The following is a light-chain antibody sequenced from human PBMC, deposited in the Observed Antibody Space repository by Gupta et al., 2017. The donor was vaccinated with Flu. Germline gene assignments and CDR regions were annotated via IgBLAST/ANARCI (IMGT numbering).Light chain of an antibody. J-gene: IGLJ3*02. CDR1: TGAVTSGHY. Sequence: QAVVTQEPSLTVSPGGTVTLTCGSSTGAVTSGHYPYWFQQKPGQAPRTLIYDTSNKHSRDPGPFLGSLLGGKAALTLSGAQPEDEAEYYFLLSYSGARVFGGGTKLTVL. CDR2: DTS. CDR3: LLSYSGARV. V-gene: IGLV7-46*01.